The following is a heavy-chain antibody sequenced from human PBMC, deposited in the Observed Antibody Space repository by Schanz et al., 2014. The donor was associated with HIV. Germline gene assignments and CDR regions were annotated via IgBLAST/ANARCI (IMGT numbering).Heavy chain of an antibody. CDR3: ARTYTGDWSTGAD. V-gene: IGHV1-69*06. D-gene: IGHD2-21*02. Sequence: QVLLVQSGAEVKKPGSSVRVSCKVSGGTFSNYAMTWVRQAPGQGLEWMGGIIPIFDTTNYAQKFQGRVTITADKSTSTVYMDLSSLRSEDTAVYYCARTYTGDWSTGADWGQGTLVTVSS. CDR1: GGTFSNYA. CDR2: IIPIFDTT. J-gene: IGHJ4*02.